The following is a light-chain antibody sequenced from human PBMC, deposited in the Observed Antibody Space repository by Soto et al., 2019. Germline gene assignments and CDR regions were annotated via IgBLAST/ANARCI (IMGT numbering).Light chain of an antibody. V-gene: IGKV3-11*01. Sequence: EIVLTQSPATLSLSPRDRATLSCRASQSVSSYLAWYQQKPGQAPRLLIYDASNRATGIPARFSGSGSGTDFTLTITSLEPEDFAVYYCHQRSNWPSTFGGGTTVEIK. CDR2: DAS. CDR3: HQRSNWPST. CDR1: QSVSSY. J-gene: IGKJ4*01.